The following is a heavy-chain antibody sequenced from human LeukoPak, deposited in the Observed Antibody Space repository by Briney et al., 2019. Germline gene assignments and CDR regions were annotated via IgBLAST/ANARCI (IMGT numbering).Heavy chain of an antibody. D-gene: IGHD3-16*01. CDR3: ARESFYAFDI. CDR1: GGSISSYY. V-gene: IGHV4-59*01. J-gene: IGHJ3*02. CDR2: IYYSGST. Sequence: PSETLSLTCTVSGGSISSYYWSWIRQPPGKGLERIGYIYYSGSTNYNPSLKSRVTISVDTSKNQFSLKLSSVTAADTAVYYCARESFYAFDIWGQGTMVTVSS.